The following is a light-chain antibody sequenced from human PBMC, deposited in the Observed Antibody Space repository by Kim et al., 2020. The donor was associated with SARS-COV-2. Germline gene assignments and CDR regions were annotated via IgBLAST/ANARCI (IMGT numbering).Light chain of an antibody. V-gene: IGKV3-20*01. CDR3: QQYGNMYT. CDR2: GAS. Sequence: LYLSPGERATLSCRASQSVSSYLAWYQQKPGQAPRLLIYGASSRATGIPDRFSGSGSGTDFTLTISRLEPEDLAVYYCQQYGNMYTFGQGTKLEI. J-gene: IGKJ2*01. CDR1: QSVSSY.